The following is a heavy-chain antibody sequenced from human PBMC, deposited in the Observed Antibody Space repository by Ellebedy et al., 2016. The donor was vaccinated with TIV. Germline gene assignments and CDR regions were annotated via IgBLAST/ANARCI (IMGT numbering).Heavy chain of an antibody. D-gene: IGHD5-24*01. CDR2: IGTAGDT. J-gene: IGHJ2*01. V-gene: IGHV3-13*01. CDR3: ARDRGGGYNYEWYFDL. CDR1: GFSFSGFD. Sequence: PGGSLRLSCAASGFSFSGFDMHWVRQATGKGLEWVSGIGTAGDTHYPDSVKGRFTISRENAKNSLYLQMNSLRAGDTAVYYCARDRGGGYNYEWYFDLWGRGTLVTVSS.